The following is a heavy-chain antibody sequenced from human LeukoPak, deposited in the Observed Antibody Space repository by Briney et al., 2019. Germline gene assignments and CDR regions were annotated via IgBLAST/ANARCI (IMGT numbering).Heavy chain of an antibody. V-gene: IGHV4-39*01. D-gene: IGHD3-22*01. CDR2: IYYSGST. J-gene: IGHJ4*02. CDR1: GGSISSSSYY. CDR3: ARSASYYDSSGYLDY. Sequence: SETLSLTCTVSGGSISSSSYYWGWIRQPPGKGLEWIGSIYYSGSTYYNPSLKSRVTISVDTSKNQFSLKLSSVTAADTAVYYCARSASYYDSSGYLDYWGQGTLVTVSS.